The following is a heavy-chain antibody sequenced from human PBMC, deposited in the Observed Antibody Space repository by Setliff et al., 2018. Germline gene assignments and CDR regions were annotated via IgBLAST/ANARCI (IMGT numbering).Heavy chain of an antibody. CDR3: ATPRSGIIDAFDI. Sequence: ASVKVSCKASGYTFTSYYIHWVRQAPGKGLEWMGGFDPEDGETIYAQKFQGRVTMTEDTSTDTAYMELSSLRSEDTAVYYCATPRSGIIDAFDIWGQGTMVTVSS. V-gene: IGHV1-24*01. CDR1: GYTFTSYY. J-gene: IGHJ3*02. CDR2: FDPEDGET.